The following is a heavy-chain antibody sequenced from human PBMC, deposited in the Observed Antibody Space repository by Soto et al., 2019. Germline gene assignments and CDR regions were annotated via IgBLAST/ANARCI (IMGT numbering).Heavy chain of an antibody. CDR3: ARDLSRRDTAMVMFDY. Sequence: SVKVSCKASGGTFSSYAISWVRQAPGQGLEWMGGIIPIFGTANYAQKFQGRVTITADESTSTAYMELSSLRSEDTAVYYCARDLSRRDTAMVMFDYWGQGTLVTVSS. J-gene: IGHJ4*02. CDR1: GGTFSSYA. V-gene: IGHV1-69*13. D-gene: IGHD5-18*01. CDR2: IIPIFGTA.